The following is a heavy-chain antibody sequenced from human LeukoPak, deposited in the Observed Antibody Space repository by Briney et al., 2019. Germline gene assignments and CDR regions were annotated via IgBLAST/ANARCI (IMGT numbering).Heavy chain of an antibody. CDR1: GGSISSGDYY. CDR2: IYYSGST. Sequence: SQTLSLTCTVSGGSISSGDYYWSWIRQPPGKGLEWIGYIYYSGSTYYNPSLKSRVTISVDTSKNQFSLKLSSVTAADTAVYYCARDDSSSWYRIDFWGQGTLVTVSS. V-gene: IGHV4-30-4*01. CDR3: ARDDSSSWYRIDF. D-gene: IGHD6-13*01. J-gene: IGHJ4*02.